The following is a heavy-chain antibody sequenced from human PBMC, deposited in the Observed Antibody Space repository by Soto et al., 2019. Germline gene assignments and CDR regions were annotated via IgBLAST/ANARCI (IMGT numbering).Heavy chain of an antibody. V-gene: IGHV1-46*01. Sequence: QVLLVQSGAEVTRPGASLKVSCKASGYNFISHYIHWVRQAPGQGLEWMGFINPSGGSTTHAQNFQGRLSRTRDTSTSTVYMELSGLRSEDAAVYYCARDYLSSKSSLSYFDYWGQGTLVTVSS. CDR1: GYNFISHY. D-gene: IGHD2-2*01. CDR3: ARDYLSSKSSLSYFDY. J-gene: IGHJ4*02. CDR2: INPSGGST.